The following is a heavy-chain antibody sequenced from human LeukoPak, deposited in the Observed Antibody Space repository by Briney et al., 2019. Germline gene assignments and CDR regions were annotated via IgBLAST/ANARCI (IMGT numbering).Heavy chain of an antibody. Sequence: GGSLRLSCAASGFTFSSYSMNWVRQAPGKGLEWVSSISSSSSYIYYADSVKGRFTISRDNSKNSLYLQMNSLRSDDTALYYCARESESSGWYDYWGQGTLVTVSS. J-gene: IGHJ4*02. CDR1: GFTFSSYS. V-gene: IGHV3-21*04. CDR3: ARESESSGWYDY. D-gene: IGHD6-19*01. CDR2: ISSSSSYI.